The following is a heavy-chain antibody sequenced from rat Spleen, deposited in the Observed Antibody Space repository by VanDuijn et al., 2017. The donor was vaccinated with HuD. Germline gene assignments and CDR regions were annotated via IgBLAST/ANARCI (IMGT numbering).Heavy chain of an antibody. Sequence: EVQLVESGGGLVQPGRSLKLSCAASGFTFSDYNMAWVRQAPTKGLEWVASISYGGSGTHYRDSVKGRFTISRDNAENTVYLQMNSLRSEDTATYYCAVSGYGYWGQGVMVTVSS. CDR2: ISYGGSGT. CDR1: GFTFSDYN. V-gene: IGHV5-7*01. CDR3: AVSGYGY. J-gene: IGHJ2*01. D-gene: IGHD4-3*01.